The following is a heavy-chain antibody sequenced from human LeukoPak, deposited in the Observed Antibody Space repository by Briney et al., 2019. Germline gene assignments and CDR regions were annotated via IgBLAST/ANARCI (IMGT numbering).Heavy chain of an antibody. CDR1: GGSISSYY. V-gene: IGHV4-59*01. CDR2: ISYSGSA. D-gene: IGHD1-1*01. CDR3: AREGTAGTNLNWFDP. J-gene: IGHJ5*02. Sequence: ASETLSLTCTVSGGSISSYYWSWIRQPPGKGLEWIGYISYSGSANFNPSLKSRVTISVDTSKNQFSLKLSSVTAADTAVYYCAREGTAGTNLNWFDPWGQGTLVTVSS.